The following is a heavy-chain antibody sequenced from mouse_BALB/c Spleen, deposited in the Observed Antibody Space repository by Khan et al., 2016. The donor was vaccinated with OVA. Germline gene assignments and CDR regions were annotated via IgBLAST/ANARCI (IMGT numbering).Heavy chain of an antibody. J-gene: IGHJ4*01. V-gene: IGHV9-3*02. Sequence: QIQLVQSGPELKKPGETVKIFCKASGFTFTNYGMNWVKQAPGKGLKWMGWINLNTGESTYAEEFKGRFVFSLETSASTAYLQINNLKNEDTTTDFFARGLGLLCAMDYWGQGTSVTVSS. D-gene: IGHD3-1*01. CDR2: INLNTGES. CDR1: GFTFTNYG. CDR3: ARGLGLLCAMDY.